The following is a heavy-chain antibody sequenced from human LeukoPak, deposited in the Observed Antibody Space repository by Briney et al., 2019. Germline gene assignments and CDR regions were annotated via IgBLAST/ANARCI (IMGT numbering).Heavy chain of an antibody. Sequence: GGSLRLSCVASGFTSSTYSMNWVRQAPGKGLEWVSYISGTSNTIYYADSVKGRFTISRDNAKNSLYLQVNSLRAEDTAIYYCARDLGSYTSGWYMGFDYWGQGTLVTVSS. V-gene: IGHV3-48*01. D-gene: IGHD6-19*01. CDR3: ARDLGSYTSGWYMGFDY. CDR1: GFTSSTYS. CDR2: ISGTSNTI. J-gene: IGHJ4*02.